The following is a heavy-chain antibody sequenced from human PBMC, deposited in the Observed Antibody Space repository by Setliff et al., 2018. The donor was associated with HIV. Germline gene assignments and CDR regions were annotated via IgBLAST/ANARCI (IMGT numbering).Heavy chain of an antibody. CDR2: IIPLIGFV. J-gene: IGHJ5*02. CDR1: AGTFNNYA. Sequence: GASVKVSCKAYAGTFNNYAISWVRQAPGKGLEWLGVIIPLIGFVKYAQMFQGRATITTDASTTTVYLELSSLKSDDTAVYYCTRGHRDGRNHREEDPWGQGTLVTVSS. CDR3: TRGHRDGRNHREEDP. D-gene: IGHD1-26*01. V-gene: IGHV1-69*05.